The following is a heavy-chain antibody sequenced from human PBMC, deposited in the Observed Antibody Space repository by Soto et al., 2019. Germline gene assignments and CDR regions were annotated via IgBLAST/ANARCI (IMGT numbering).Heavy chain of an antibody. CDR2: MTGSGGVT. V-gene: IGHV3-23*01. Sequence: EVQLLESGGDLVQPGGSLRLSCAASGFIFSSYGMSWVRQAPGKGLEWVSAMTGSGGVTYYADSVKGRFTISRDNSKHTLYLQMNSLRADDTAVYYCAKRGGTSGYYPWDYCGQGILVTVSS. J-gene: IGHJ4*02. CDR1: GFIFSSYG. CDR3: AKRGGTSGYYPWDY. D-gene: IGHD3-22*01.